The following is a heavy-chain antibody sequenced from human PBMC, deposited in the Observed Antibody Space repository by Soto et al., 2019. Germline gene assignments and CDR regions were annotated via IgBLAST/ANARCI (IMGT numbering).Heavy chain of an antibody. D-gene: IGHD3-22*01. V-gene: IGHV4-30-2*01. CDR1: GGSISSGGYS. J-gene: IGHJ6*02. CDR2: IYQSGST. CDR3: ARVASGYYDSSGYYTWNYGMDV. Sequence: SETLSLTCAVSGGSISSGGYSWSWIRQPPGKGLEWIGYIYQSGSTYYNPSLKSRVTISVDRSKNQFSLKLSSVTAADTAVYYCARVASGYYDSSGYYTWNYGMDVWGQGTTVA.